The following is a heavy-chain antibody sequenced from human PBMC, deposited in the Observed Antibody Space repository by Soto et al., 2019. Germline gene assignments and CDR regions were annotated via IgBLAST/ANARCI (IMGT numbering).Heavy chain of an antibody. CDR1: GGTFSSYA. Sequence: SVKVSFKASGGTFSSYAISWVRQAPGQGLEWMGGIIPIFGTANYAQKFQGRVTITADESTSTAYMELSSLRSEDTAVYYCAREYYYEISGYYSLDYWGQGTLVTVSS. V-gene: IGHV1-69*13. D-gene: IGHD3-22*01. J-gene: IGHJ4*02. CDR2: IIPIFGTA. CDR3: AREYYYEISGYYSLDY.